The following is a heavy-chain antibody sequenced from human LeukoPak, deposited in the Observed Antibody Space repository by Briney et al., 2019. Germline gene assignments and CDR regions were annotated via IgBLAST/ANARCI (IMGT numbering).Heavy chain of an antibody. D-gene: IGHD6-13*01. CDR3: ARQLIAAAGTVFDY. Sequence: SETLSLTCTVSGGSISSSSYYWGWIRQPPGKGLEWIGSIYYSGSTYYNPSLKSRVTISVDTSKNQFSLKLSSVTAADTAVYYCARQLIAAAGTVFDYWGQGTLVTVSS. CDR2: IYYSGST. V-gene: IGHV4-39*01. J-gene: IGHJ4*02. CDR1: GGSISSSSYY.